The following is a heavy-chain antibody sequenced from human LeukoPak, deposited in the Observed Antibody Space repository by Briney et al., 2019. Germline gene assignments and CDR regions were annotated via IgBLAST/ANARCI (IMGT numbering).Heavy chain of an antibody. Sequence: PGGSLRLSCAVSGFSVRNYYMSWVRQAPGKGLAWVSLIYSDAGTSYADSVKGRFTISRDNSKNTLFLQMNTLRAEDTAVYYCARDSDGANLDSWGQGTLVTVSS. D-gene: IGHD1-26*01. V-gene: IGHV3-53*01. CDR2: IYSDAGT. CDR3: ARDSDGANLDS. J-gene: IGHJ4*02. CDR1: GFSVRNYY.